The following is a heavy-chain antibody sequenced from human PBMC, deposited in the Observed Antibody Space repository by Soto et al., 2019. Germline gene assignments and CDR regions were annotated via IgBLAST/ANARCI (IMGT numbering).Heavy chain of an antibody. CDR3: AKEGTVTTLGEAFYI. Sequence: QVQLVESGGGVVQPGRSLRLSCAASGFTFSSYGMHWVRQAPGKGLEWVAVISYDGSNKYYADSVKGRFTISRDNSKNTLYRPMNGLTAEDTAVYYCAKEGTVTTLGEAFYIWGQGTMVTVSS. V-gene: IGHV3-30*18. CDR1: GFTFSSYG. J-gene: IGHJ3*02. CDR2: ISYDGSNK. D-gene: IGHD4-17*01.